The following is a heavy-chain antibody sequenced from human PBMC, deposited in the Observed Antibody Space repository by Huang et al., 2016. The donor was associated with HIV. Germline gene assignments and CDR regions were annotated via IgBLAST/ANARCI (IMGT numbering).Heavy chain of an antibody. V-gene: IGHV1-18*04. Sequence: QIHLVQSGPEVKQPGASVKVYCKASGYKFHIYEIKWVRQTPGEGLEWRGWISGDNVSTRFAQKFQDRLTMATDVSTSTAYLELRSLRLDDTAVYYCARTKGEFDFWGQGALVTVS. CDR3: ARTKGEFDF. CDR2: ISGDNVST. D-gene: IGHD3-16*01. J-gene: IGHJ4*02. CDR1: GYKFHIYE.